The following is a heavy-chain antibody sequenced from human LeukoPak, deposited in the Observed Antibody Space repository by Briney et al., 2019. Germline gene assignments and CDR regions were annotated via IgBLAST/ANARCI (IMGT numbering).Heavy chain of an antibody. Sequence: GGSLRLSCGASGLTLSTYAMSWVRQAPGKGLEWVSGISYRGGGTYYAESVKGRFTVSRDSSKNTLYLQMNSLRAEDTAVYYCAKNQILDDSGSWYGYWGQGALVTVSS. V-gene: IGHV3-23*01. CDR1: GLTLSTYA. J-gene: IGHJ4*02. D-gene: IGHD6-13*01. CDR2: ISYRGGGT. CDR3: AKNQILDDSGSWYGY.